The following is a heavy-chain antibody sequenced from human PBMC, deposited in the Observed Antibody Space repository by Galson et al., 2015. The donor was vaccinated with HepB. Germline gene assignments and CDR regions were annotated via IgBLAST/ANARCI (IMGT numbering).Heavy chain of an antibody. Sequence: SLRLSCAASGFTFSSYSMNWVRQAPGKGLEWVSSISSSSSYIYYADSVKGRFTISRDNAKNSLYLQMNSLRAEDTAVYYCARDQSRYCSSTSCYRFDYWGQGTLVTVSS. D-gene: IGHD2-2*01. J-gene: IGHJ4*02. CDR2: ISSSSSYI. CDR3: ARDQSRYCSSTSCYRFDY. V-gene: IGHV3-21*01. CDR1: GFTFSSYS.